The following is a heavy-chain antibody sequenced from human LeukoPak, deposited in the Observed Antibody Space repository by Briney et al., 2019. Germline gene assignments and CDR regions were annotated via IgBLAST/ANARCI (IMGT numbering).Heavy chain of an antibody. D-gene: IGHD6-13*01. CDR1: GGARGSYS. Sequence: SEALSLAGTVSGGARGSYSWGWIRQYPGEGLEWIGYTGGTNYNPSLKSRVSISVDTSKNQFSPKLSSVTAADTAVYYCARDKSLRGRWYGNDYWGQGAQVTVSS. CDR2: TGGT. J-gene: IGHJ4*02. V-gene: IGHV4-59*01. CDR3: ARDKSLRGRWYGNDY.